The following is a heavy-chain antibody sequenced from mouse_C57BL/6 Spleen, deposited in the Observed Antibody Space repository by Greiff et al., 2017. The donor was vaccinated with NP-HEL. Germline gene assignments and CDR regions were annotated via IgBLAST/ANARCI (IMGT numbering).Heavy chain of an antibody. D-gene: IGHD2-14*01. CDR1: GFTFSSYA. CDR3: TRDRLLSAMDY. CDR2: ISSGGDYI. J-gene: IGHJ4*01. V-gene: IGHV5-9-1*02. Sequence: EVMLVESGEGLVKPGGSLKLSCAASGFTFSSYAMSWVRQTPEKRLEWVAYISSGGDYIYYADTVKGRFTISRDNARNTLYLQMSSLKSEDTAMYYCTRDRLLSAMDYWGQGTSVTVSS.